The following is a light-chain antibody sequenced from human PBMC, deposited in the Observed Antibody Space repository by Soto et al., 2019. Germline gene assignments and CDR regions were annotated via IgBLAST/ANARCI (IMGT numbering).Light chain of an antibody. CDR3: AGWDGSLSGPV. J-gene: IGLJ7*01. Sequence: QSVLTQPPSASGTPGQRVTISCSGSSSNIGSNYVYWYQQLPGTAPKLLIYRNNQRPSGVPDRFSGSKSGTSASLAISGLRSEVEADYYCAGWDGSLSGPVFGGGTQLTVL. CDR1: SSNIGSNY. V-gene: IGLV1-47*01. CDR2: RNN.